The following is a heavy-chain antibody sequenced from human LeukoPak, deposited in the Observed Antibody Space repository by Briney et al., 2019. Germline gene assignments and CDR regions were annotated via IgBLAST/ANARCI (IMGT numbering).Heavy chain of an antibody. V-gene: IGHV4-39*01. CDR3: ARHGGEFTVFGFTFEP. CDR1: GGSISSSTYY. J-gene: IGHJ5*02. Sequence: SETLSLTCTVSGGSISSSTYYWGWIRQPPGKGLEWIGNIYYSGSTYYNPSLKSRVTISVDTSKNQFSLKLSSVTAADTAVYYCARHGGEFTVFGFTFEPWGQGTLVTVSS. D-gene: IGHD3-3*01. CDR2: IYYSGST.